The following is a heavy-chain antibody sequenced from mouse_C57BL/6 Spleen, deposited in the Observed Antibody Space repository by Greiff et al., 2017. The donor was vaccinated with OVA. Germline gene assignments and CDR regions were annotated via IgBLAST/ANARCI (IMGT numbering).Heavy chain of an antibody. J-gene: IGHJ1*03. Sequence: EVQLQESGPGLVKPSQSLSLTCSVTGYSITSGYYWNWIRQFPGNKLEWMGYISYDGSNNYNPSLKNRISITRDTSKNQFFLKLNSVTTEDTATYYCARVGVSGYFDVWGTGTTVTVSS. CDR2: ISYDGSN. D-gene: IGHD2-2*01. V-gene: IGHV3-6*01. CDR1: GYSITSGYY. CDR3: ARVGVSGYFDV.